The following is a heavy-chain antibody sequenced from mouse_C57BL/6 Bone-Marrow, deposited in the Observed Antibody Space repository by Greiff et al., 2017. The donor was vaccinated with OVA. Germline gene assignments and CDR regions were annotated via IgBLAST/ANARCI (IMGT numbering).Heavy chain of an antibody. D-gene: IGHD2-4*01. J-gene: IGHJ2*01. CDR3: ARSFYDYDVRYLDY. CDR1: GYTFTDYY. V-gene: IGHV1-19*01. Sequence: EVKLMESGPVLVKPGASVKMSCKASGYTFTDYYMNWVKQSHGKSLEWIGVINPYNGGTSYNQKFKGKATLTVDKSSSTAYMELNSLTSEDSAVYYCARSFYDYDVRYLDYWGQGTTLTVSS. CDR2: INPYNGGT.